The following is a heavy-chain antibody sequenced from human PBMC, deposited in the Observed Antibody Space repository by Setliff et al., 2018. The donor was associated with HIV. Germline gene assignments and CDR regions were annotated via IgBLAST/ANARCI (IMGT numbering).Heavy chain of an antibody. Sequence: GGSLRLSCAASGFTFSNAWMNWVRQAPGKGLEWVGRIKSKTDGGTTDYAAPVKGRFTISRDDSKSTLFLQMNSLKTEDAAVYYCTTGVSGSYYAFDIWGQGTMVTVSS. CDR1: GFTFSNAW. CDR3: TTGVSGSYYAFDI. CDR2: IKSKTDGGTT. J-gene: IGHJ3*02. V-gene: IGHV3-15*01. D-gene: IGHD1-26*01.